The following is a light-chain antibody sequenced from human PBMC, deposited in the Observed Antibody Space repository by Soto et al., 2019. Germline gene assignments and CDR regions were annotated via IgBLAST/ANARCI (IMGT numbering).Light chain of an antibody. CDR2: GAS. Sequence: DIQMTQSPSSLSASVGDRVTISCRASETIATYLNWYQQKPGRVPEVLIYGASRLQRGVPSRFTGSGYGTDFTLTISSLQPEDFATYYCQQSYSTPFTFGPGTKVDIK. CDR1: ETIATY. J-gene: IGKJ3*01. CDR3: QQSYSTPFT. V-gene: IGKV1-39*01.